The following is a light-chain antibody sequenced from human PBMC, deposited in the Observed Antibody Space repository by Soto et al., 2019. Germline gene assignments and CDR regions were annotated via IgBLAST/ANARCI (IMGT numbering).Light chain of an antibody. CDR3: SSYTSSSTLV. Sequence: QSVLTQPASVSGSPGQSITISCTGTSSDVGGYNYVSWYQQHPGKAPKLMIYDVSNRPSGVSNRFSGSKSGNTASLTISGLQAEDEADHYCSSYTSSSTLVFGTGTKVTLL. J-gene: IGLJ1*01. CDR1: SSDVGGYNY. V-gene: IGLV2-14*01. CDR2: DVS.